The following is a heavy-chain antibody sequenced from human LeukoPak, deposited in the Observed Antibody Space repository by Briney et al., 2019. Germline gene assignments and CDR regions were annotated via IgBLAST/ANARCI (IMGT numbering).Heavy chain of an antibody. CDR3: AAALVVAGLTD. J-gene: IGHJ4*02. D-gene: IGHD6-19*01. V-gene: IGHV4-34*01. Sequence: SETLSLTCAVYGGSFSGYYWSWIRQPPGKGLEWIGEINHSGSPNYNPSLKSRVTISVDTSKNQFSLKLSSVTAADTAVYYCAAALVVAGLTDWGQGTLVTVSS. CDR2: INHSGSP. CDR1: GGSFSGYY.